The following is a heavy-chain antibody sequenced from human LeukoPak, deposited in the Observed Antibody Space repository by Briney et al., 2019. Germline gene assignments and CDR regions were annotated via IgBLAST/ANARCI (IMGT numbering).Heavy chain of an antibody. V-gene: IGHV1-8*01. J-gene: IGHJ3*02. CDR3: ARDIVVVPAATDAFDI. D-gene: IGHD2-2*01. CDR1: GYTFTSYD. Sequence: GASXXVSCKASGYTFTSYDINWVRQATGQGLEWMGWMNPNSGNTGYAQKFQGRVTMTRDTSISTAYMELSRLRSDDTAVYYCARDIVVVPAATDAFDIWGQGTMVTVSS. CDR2: MNPNSGNT.